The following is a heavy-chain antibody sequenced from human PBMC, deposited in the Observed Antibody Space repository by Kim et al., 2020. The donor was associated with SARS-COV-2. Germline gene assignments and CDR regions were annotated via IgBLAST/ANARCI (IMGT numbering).Heavy chain of an antibody. J-gene: IGHJ4*02. V-gene: IGHV6-1*01. D-gene: IGHD2-15*01. CDR1: GDSVSSKSAA. CDR2: TYYRSKWNN. Sequence: SQTLSLTCAISGDSVSSKSAAWNWIRQSPSRGLEWLGRTYYRSKWNNDYAVSVKSRITISPDTSKNHFSLQLNSVTPEDTAVYYCARESPWCSGDTCYSRLFNSWGQGTLVTVSS. CDR3: ARESPWCSGDTCYSRLFNS.